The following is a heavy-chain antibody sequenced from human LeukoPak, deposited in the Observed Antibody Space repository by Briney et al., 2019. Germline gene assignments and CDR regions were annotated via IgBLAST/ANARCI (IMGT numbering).Heavy chain of an antibody. V-gene: IGHV4-39*07. D-gene: IGHD6-13*01. CDR3: ARVVAAAGTTRAHYYYYMDV. J-gene: IGHJ6*03. CDR2: IDYSGTT. Sequence: PSETLSLTCTVSGGSISSSSYYWVWIRQPPGKGLEWIGTIDYSGTTYYKPSLKSRVTISVDTSKNQFSLKLSSVTAADTAVYYCARVVAAAGTTRAHYYYYMDVWGKGTTVTVSS. CDR1: GGSISSSSYY.